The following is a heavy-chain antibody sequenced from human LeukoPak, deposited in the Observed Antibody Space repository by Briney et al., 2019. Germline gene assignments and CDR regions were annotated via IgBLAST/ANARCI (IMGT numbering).Heavy chain of an antibody. CDR2: LYYSEST. J-gene: IGHJ5*02. D-gene: IGHD2-15*01. CDR1: NDSISGYY. V-gene: IGHV4-59*01. Sequence: PSETLSLTCTVSNDSISGYYWSWIRQPPGKGLEWIGYLYYSESTNYNPSLKSRVTTSVDTSKNQFSLRLSSVTAADTAVYYCARDQQMGCSGGSCYSRWFDPWGQGTLVTVSS. CDR3: ARDQQMGCSGGSCYSRWFDP.